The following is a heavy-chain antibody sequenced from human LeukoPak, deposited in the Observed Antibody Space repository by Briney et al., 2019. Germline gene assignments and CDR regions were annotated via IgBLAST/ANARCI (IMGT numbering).Heavy chain of an antibody. Sequence: GGSLRLSCAASGFTFSSYSMNWVRRAPGKGLEWVSSISSSSSYIYYADSVKGRFTISRDNAKNSLYLQMNSLRAEDTAVYYCARDVEGIAVAGTPSPFFDYWGQGTLVTVSS. CDR3: ARDVEGIAVAGTPSPFFDY. CDR2: ISSSSSYI. CDR1: GFTFSSYS. J-gene: IGHJ4*02. V-gene: IGHV3-21*01. D-gene: IGHD6-19*01.